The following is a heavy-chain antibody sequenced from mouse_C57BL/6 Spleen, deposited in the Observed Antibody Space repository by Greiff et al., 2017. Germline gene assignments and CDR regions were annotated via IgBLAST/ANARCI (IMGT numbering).Heavy chain of an antibody. J-gene: IGHJ2*01. CDR1: GYTFTSYW. D-gene: IGHD4-1*01. CDR3: ARPQLTGRGFDY. Sequence: QVQLQQPGAELVRPGSSVKLSCKASGYTFTSYWMDWVKQRPGQGLEWIGNIYPSDSETHYNQKFKDKATLTVDKSSSTAYMQLSSLTSEDSAVYYCARPQLTGRGFDYWGQGTTLTVSS. V-gene: IGHV1-61*01. CDR2: IYPSDSET.